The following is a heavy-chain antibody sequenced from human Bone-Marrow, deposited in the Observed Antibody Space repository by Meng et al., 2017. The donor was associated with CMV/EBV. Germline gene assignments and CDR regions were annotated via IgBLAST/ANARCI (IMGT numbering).Heavy chain of an antibody. J-gene: IGHJ4*02. CDR3: ARGPVGTPLDY. Sequence: SETLSLTCAVYGGSFSDYYWSWIRQPPGKGLEWIGEINHSVSTNYNPPLKSRVTISIDTSKNQFSLELRSLTAADTAVYYCARGPVGTPLDYWGQGTLVTVSS. D-gene: IGHD4-23*01. V-gene: IGHV4-34*01. CDR1: GGSFSDYY. CDR2: INHSVST.